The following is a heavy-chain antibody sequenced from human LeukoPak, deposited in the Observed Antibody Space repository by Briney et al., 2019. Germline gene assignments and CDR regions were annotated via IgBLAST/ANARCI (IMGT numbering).Heavy chain of an antibody. D-gene: IGHD5-24*01. CDR1: GDSVSPYY. J-gene: IGHJ4*02. V-gene: IGHV4-59*02. CDR2: VYYSGST. CDR3: ARYRRDGNIHSLDY. Sequence: PSETLSLTCTVSGDSVSPYYWSWIRQSPGKGLEWIGYVYYSGSTNYNPSFMGRVTMSADTSHNQFSLKLSSVTAADTAVYYCARYRRDGNIHSLDYWGQGSLVTVSS.